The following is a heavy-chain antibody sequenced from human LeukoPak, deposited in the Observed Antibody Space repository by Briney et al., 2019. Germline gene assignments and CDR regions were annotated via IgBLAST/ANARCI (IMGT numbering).Heavy chain of an antibody. V-gene: IGHV3-21*01. CDR3: ARLWRYFDWLLTDTLSPAHDAFDI. Sequence: GGSLRLSCAASGFTFSSYSMNWVRQAPGKGLEWVSSISSSSSYIYYADSVKGRFTISRDNAKNSLYLQMNSLRAEDTAVYYCARLWRYFDWLLTDTLSPAHDAFDIWGQGTMVTVSS. J-gene: IGHJ3*02. CDR2: ISSSSSYI. CDR1: GFTFSSYS. D-gene: IGHD3-9*01.